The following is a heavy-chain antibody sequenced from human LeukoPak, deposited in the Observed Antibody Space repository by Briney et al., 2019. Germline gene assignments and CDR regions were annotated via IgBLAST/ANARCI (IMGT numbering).Heavy chain of an antibody. J-gene: IGHJ5*02. CDR1: GYTFTSYD. D-gene: IGHD6-13*01. CDR3: ARTSSSWPNWFDP. Sequence: ASVKVSRKASGYTFTSYDINWVRQATGQGLEWMGWMNPNSGNTGYAQKLQGRVTMTTDTSTSTAYMELRSLRSDDTAVYYCARTSSSWPNWFDPWGQGTLVTVSS. CDR2: MNPNSGNT. V-gene: IGHV1-8*02.